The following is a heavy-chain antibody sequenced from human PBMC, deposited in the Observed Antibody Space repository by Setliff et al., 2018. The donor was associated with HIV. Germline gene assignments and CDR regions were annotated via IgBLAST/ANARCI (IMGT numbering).Heavy chain of an antibody. CDR2: IKQDGSEK. Sequence: GGSLRLSCAASVFTFSTHWMTWVRQAPGKGLEWVANIKQDGSEKYYVDSVKGRFTISRDNAKNSLYLQIHSLRVEDTAVYYCARVRSNYAGYWYFDLWGRGTLVTVSS. CDR3: ARVRSNYAGYWYFDL. D-gene: IGHD4-4*01. V-gene: IGHV3-7*01. J-gene: IGHJ2*01. CDR1: VFTFSTHW.